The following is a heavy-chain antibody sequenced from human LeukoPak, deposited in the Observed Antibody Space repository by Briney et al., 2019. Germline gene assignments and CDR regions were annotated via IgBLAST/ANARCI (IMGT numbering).Heavy chain of an antibody. Sequence: ASVKVSCKASGYTFTSYDINWVRQATGQGLEWMGWMNPNSGNTGYAQKFQGRVTMTRNTSISTAYMELSSLRSEDTAVYYCARSPPQRMELRYDYWGQGTLVTVSS. CDR3: ARSPPQRMELRYDY. D-gene: IGHD1-7*01. J-gene: IGHJ4*02. CDR2: MNPNSGNT. CDR1: GYTFTSYD. V-gene: IGHV1-8*01.